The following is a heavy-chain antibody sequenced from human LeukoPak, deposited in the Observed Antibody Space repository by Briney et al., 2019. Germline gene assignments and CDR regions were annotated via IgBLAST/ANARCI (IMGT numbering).Heavy chain of an antibody. CDR2: ISDSSSTT. CDR3: ARTGVATGPVGGEDFDY. D-gene: IGHD3-16*01. J-gene: IGHJ4*02. CDR1: GLTLSSYS. Sequence: PGGSLRLSCAASGLTLSSYSMNWVRQAPGKGLEWVSYISDSSSTTYYADSVKGRFTISRDNAKNSLYLQMNSLRDEVTAVYYCARTGVATGPVGGEDFDYWGQGTLVTVSS. V-gene: IGHV3-48*02.